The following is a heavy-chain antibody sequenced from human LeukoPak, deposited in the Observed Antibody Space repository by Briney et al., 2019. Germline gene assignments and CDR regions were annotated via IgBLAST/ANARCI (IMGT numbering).Heavy chain of an antibody. CDR2: ISQYEGT. CDR1: GESFSTYY. V-gene: IGHV4-34*01. D-gene: IGHD1-14*01. J-gene: IGHJ4*02. CDR3: ARGRDHAKLGY. Sequence: PSETLSLTCAIYGESFSTYYCNWMRQPPGRGLEWIAEISQYEGTKYNPSLVSRVTISLDTSNNQCSLRLNSVTAADTAVYFCARGRDHAKLGYWGQGTQVTVPS.